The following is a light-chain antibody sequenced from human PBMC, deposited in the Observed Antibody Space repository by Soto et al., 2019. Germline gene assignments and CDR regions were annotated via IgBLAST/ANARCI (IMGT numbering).Light chain of an antibody. V-gene: IGLV2-14*03. J-gene: IGLJ2*01. Sequence: QSALTQPASVSGSPGQSITISCTGTSSDIGGYNYVSWYQQHPGKAPKLMIYDVSDRPSGVSNRFSGSKSGNTASLTISGLQAEDEADYYCASYASSNPVLFGGGTKLPVL. CDR3: ASYASSNPVL. CDR1: SSDIGGYNY. CDR2: DVS.